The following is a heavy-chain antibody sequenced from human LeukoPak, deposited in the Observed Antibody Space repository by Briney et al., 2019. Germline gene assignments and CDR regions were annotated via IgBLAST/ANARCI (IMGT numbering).Heavy chain of an antibody. J-gene: IGHJ6*02. CDR2: ISGSGDST. CDR1: GFTFSTYA. V-gene: IGHV3-23*01. Sequence: GGSLRLSCAASGFTFSTYAVNWVRQAPGKGLEWVSTISGSGDSTYYADSVKGRFTISRDNSKDTLYLQMSSVRAEDTAVYYCARDDGMDVWGQGTTVTVSS. CDR3: ARDDGMDV.